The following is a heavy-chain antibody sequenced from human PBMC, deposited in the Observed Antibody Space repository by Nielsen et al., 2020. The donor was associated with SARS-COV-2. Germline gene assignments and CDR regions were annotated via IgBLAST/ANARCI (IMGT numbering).Heavy chain of an antibody. CDR1: GCTFSSYA. CDR3: ARYVNGMDV. V-gene: IGHV3-23*01. Sequence: ESLKISCAASGCTFSSYAMSWVRQAPGKGLAWVSAISGSGGSTYYADSVKGRFTISRDNSKNTLYLQMNSLRAEDTAVYYCARYVNGMDVWVQGTTVTVSS. J-gene: IGHJ6*02. D-gene: IGHD3-16*01. CDR2: ISGSGGST.